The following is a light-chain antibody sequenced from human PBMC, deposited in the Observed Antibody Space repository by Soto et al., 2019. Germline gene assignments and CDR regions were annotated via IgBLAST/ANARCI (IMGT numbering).Light chain of an antibody. J-gene: IGLJ2*01. V-gene: IGLV2-14*01. CDR1: RSDVGDNDY. CDR3: SSYRSIITVV. CDR2: EVS. Sequence: QSVLTQPASVSGSPGQSITISCSGTRSDVGDNDYVSWYQQHPGQAPKVMIYEVSKRPSGVSNRFSGSKSGNTASLTISGLQAEDEADYYYSSYRSIITVVFGGGTK.